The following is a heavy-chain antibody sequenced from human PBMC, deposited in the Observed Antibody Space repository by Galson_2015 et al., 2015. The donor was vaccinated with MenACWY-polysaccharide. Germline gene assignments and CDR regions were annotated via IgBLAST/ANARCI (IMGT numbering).Heavy chain of an antibody. Sequence: SLRLSCAAAGFNFNIHTMHWVRQAPGKGLEWVALISSDGDDKYYADSVKGRFTTSRDNHKNMVFLEMNSLRAEDTAVYYCVRDGGGGNGWYWFDLWGQGTRVTVSS. J-gene: IGHJ5*02. CDR1: GFNFNIHT. D-gene: IGHD6-19*01. V-gene: IGHV3-30-3*01. CDR2: ISSDGDDK. CDR3: VRDGGGGNGWYWFDL.